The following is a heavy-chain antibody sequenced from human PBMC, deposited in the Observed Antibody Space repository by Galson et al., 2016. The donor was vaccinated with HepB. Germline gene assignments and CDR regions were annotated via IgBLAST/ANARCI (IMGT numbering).Heavy chain of an antibody. J-gene: IGHJ3*02. V-gene: IGHV3-21*01. D-gene: IGHD3-22*01. CDR3: ARDRGSGYLDAFDI. CDR2: ISSGSAYK. Sequence: SLRLSCAGSGFTFRNYHMNWVRQTPGKGLEWVSSISSGSAYKYYAESMKGRFTISRDNAKQSLYLQMGSLRAEDTAVYYCARDRGSGYLDAFDIWGQGTMVTVSS. CDR1: GFTFRNYH.